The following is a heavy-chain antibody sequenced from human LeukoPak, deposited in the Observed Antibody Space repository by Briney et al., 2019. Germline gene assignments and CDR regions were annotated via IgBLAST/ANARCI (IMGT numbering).Heavy chain of an antibody. J-gene: IGHJ4*02. CDR3: ARDNLRSGSIFDY. CDR1: GGSISSYY. V-gene: IGHV4-59*01. CDR2: IHYSGSI. Sequence: PSETLSLTCTASGGSISSYYWSWIRQPPGKALEWIGYIHYSGSINYNPSLKSRVTISVDTSKNQFSLKLSSVTAADTAVYYCARDNLRSGSIFDYWGQGTLVTVSS. D-gene: IGHD1-26*01.